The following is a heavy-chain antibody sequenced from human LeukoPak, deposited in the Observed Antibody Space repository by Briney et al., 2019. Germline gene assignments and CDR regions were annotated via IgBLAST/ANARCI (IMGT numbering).Heavy chain of an antibody. J-gene: IGHJ6*02. CDR3: ARDGSVDIVVVPANSYYYGMDV. CDR2: ITPIFGTA. CDR1: GCTFSSYA. V-gene: IGHV1-69*05. Sequence: GASVKVSCKASGCTFSSYAIRWVRQAPGQGLEWMGGITPIFGTANYAQKFQGRVTITTDKSMSTAYMELSSRRSDDAAGYYCARDGSVDIVVVPANSYYYGMDVWGQGTTVTVSS. D-gene: IGHD2-2*03.